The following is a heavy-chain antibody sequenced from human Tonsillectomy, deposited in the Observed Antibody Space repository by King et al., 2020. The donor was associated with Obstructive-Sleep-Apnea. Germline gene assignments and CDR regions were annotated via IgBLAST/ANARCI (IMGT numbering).Heavy chain of an antibody. J-gene: IGHJ3*02. V-gene: IGHV3-7*03. CDR1: GFTFGSYW. CDR2: IRQDESQK. Sequence: VQLVESGGGLVQPGGSLRLSCAASGFTFGSYWMTWGRQAPGRGLEWVANIRQDESQKYYVDSVKGRFTISRDNAKNSLYLQMNSLRADDTAVYYCARDRSYETTGYYYDVFDMWGQGTMVTVSS. CDR3: ARDRSYETTGYYYDVFDM. D-gene: IGHD3-22*01.